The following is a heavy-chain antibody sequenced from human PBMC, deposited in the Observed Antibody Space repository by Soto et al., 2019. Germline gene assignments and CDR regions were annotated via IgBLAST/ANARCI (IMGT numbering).Heavy chain of an antibody. J-gene: IGHJ6*02. V-gene: IGHV3-11*01. CDR1: GFNFGDYF. CDR2: ISSGGFTF. D-gene: IGHD2-2*01. CDR3: ATGIVPATKWGYYSYGLDV. Sequence: LRLSCAASGFNFGDYFMSWIRQAPGKGLEWVSYISSGGFTFYHADSVKGRFTTSWDKAKNSLYLQMNTLSAEDTAVYYCATGIVPATKWGYYSYGLDVWGQGTTVTVS.